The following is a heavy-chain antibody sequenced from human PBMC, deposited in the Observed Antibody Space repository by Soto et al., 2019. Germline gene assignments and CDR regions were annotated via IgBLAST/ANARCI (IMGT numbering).Heavy chain of an antibody. Sequence: QVHLVESGGALVEPGGSLRLSCTASGFTFSDYYMSWIRRAPGKGLEWVSYVSSTSSYKEYAESVKGRFTISRDNCKNTVYLQMSSLRAYDTAIYDCGRAGDGYSYDPPNYWGQGTLVTGAS. CDR1: GFTFSDYY. J-gene: IGHJ4*02. D-gene: IGHD4-4*01. CDR2: VSSTSSYK. CDR3: GRAGDGYSYDPPNY. V-gene: IGHV3-11*06.